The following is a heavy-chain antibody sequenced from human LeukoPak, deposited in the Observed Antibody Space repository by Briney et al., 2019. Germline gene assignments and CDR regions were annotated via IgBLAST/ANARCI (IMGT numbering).Heavy chain of an antibody. CDR3: AKRPSDYGDYVSYFDY. Sequence: GGSLRLSCAASGFSFISYGMHWVRQAAGKGLEWVGVISDDGRRKDYADSVKGRFTISRDNSKDTLYLQMNSLRAEDTAVYYCAKRPSDYGDYVSYFDYWGQGTLVTVSS. V-gene: IGHV3-30*18. J-gene: IGHJ4*02. CDR2: ISDDGRRK. CDR1: GFSFISYG. D-gene: IGHD4-17*01.